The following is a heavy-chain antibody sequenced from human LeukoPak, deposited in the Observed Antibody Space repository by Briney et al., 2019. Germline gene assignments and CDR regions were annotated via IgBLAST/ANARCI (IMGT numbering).Heavy chain of an antibody. CDR3: ARLEVTLMRGALDI. J-gene: IGHJ3*02. Sequence: GGSLKISCKGSGYSFTKYWIGWVRQMPGKGLEWMGIIYPDDSDTRYSPSFQGQVTISADKSISTAYLQWSSLKASDTAMYYCARLEVTLMRGALDIWGQGTMVTVSS. V-gene: IGHV5-51*01. D-gene: IGHD3-16*01. CDR2: IYPDDSDT. CDR1: GYSFTKYW.